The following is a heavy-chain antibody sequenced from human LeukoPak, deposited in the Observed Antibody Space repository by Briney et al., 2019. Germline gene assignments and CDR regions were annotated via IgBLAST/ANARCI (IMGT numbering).Heavy chain of an antibody. Sequence: GGSLRLSCAASGFTFDDYAMHWVRQAPGKGLEWVSLISGDGGSTYYADSVKGRFTISRDNSKNSLYLQMNSLRTEDTALYYRARPAAAGLDYWGQGTLVTVSS. CDR2: ISGDGGST. CDR3: ARPAAAGLDY. J-gene: IGHJ4*02. D-gene: IGHD6-13*01. V-gene: IGHV3-43*02. CDR1: GFTFDDYA.